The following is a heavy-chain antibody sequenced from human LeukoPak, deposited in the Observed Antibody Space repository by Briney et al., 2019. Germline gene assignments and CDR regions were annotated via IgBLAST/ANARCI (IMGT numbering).Heavy chain of an antibody. CDR1: GFTFGDYA. V-gene: IGHV3-49*03. CDR3: TRDRGAYNLYDY. J-gene: IGHJ4*02. Sequence: GGSLRLSCTASGFTFGDYAMSWIRQAPGKGLEWVGFIRSKAYGETADYAASVKGRFAISRDDSKAIAYLQMNSLKTEDTAVYHCTRDRGAYNLYDYWGQGTLVTVSS. D-gene: IGHD1-1*01. CDR2: IRSKAYGETA.